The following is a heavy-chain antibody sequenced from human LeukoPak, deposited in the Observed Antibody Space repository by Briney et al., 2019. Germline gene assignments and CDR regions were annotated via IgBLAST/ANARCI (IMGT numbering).Heavy chain of an antibody. CDR2: IYHSGST. CDR1: GGSISSSNR. D-gene: IGHD6-13*01. Sequence: SGTLFLTCAVSGGSISSSNRWSWVRQPPGKGLEWIGEIYHSGSTNYNPSLKSRVTISVDKSKNQFSLKLSSVTAADTAVYYCARALGSPGIAAAGGFDYWGQGTLVTVSS. V-gene: IGHV4-4*02. CDR3: ARALGSPGIAAAGGFDY. J-gene: IGHJ4*02.